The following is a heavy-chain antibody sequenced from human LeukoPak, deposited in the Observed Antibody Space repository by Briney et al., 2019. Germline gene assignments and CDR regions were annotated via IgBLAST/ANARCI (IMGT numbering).Heavy chain of an antibody. CDR1: GYNFTNYW. D-gene: IGHD6-13*01. Sequence: GESLRISCKGSGYNFTNYWIGWVRQMPGKGLEWMGIIYPGDSETRFSPSFQGQVTISADKSISTAYLQWSSLKASDTAMYYCARRLYSGYSDYWGQGTLVTVSS. V-gene: IGHV5-51*01. J-gene: IGHJ4*02. CDR3: ARRLYSGYSDY. CDR2: IYPGDSET.